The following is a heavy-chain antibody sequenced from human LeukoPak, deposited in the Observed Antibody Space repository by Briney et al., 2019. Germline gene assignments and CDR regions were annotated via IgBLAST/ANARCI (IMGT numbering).Heavy chain of an antibody. CDR1: AFTFSSYW. CDR3: ARETPDSSGWD. Sequence: GGSLRLPCAASAFTFSSYWMSWVRQAPGKGLEWVANIKRDGSQKNYVDSVKGRFTISRDNAKNSLYLQMNSLRVEDTAIYYCARETPDSSGWDWGQGTLVTVSS. D-gene: IGHD6-19*01. J-gene: IGHJ4*02. V-gene: IGHV3-7*01. CDR2: IKRDGSQK.